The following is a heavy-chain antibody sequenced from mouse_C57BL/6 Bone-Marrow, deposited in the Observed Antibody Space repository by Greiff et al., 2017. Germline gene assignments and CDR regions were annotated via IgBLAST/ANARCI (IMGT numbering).Heavy chain of an antibody. CDR1: GYTFTSYW. D-gene: IGHD1-1*01. CDR3: ARSITTVVAPDY. Sequence: QVQLQQPGAELVRPGTSVKLSCKASGYTFTSYWMHWVKQRPGQGLEWIGVNDPSDSYTNYNQKFKGKATLTVDTSSSTAYMQLSSLTSEDSAVYYCARSITTVVAPDYWGQGTSVTVSS. CDR2: NDPSDSYT. V-gene: IGHV1-59*01. J-gene: IGHJ4*01.